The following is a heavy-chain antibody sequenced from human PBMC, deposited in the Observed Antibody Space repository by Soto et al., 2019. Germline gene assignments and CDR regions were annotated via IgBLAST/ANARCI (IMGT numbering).Heavy chain of an antibody. J-gene: IGHJ4*02. D-gene: IGHD1-7*01. Sequence: SETLSLTCTVSGGSISSGGYYWSWIRQHPWKGLEWIGYIYYSGSTYYNPSLKSRVTISVDTSKNQFSLKLSSVTAADTAVYYCAQGGVNYGDMSYFDYWGQGXLVTVSS. CDR1: GGSISSGGYY. V-gene: IGHV4-31*03. CDR3: AQGGVNYGDMSYFDY. CDR2: IYYSGST.